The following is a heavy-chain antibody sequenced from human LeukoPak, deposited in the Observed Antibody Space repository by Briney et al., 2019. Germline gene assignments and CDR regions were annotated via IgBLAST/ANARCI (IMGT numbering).Heavy chain of an antibody. CDR2: IYYSGST. Sequence: SETLSLTCTVSGGSISSSSYYWGWIRQPPGKGLEWIGSIYYSGSTYYNPSLKSRVTILVDTSKNQFSLKLSSVTAADTAVYFCARDWGVEGRPGYMDVWGKGTMVTVSS. V-gene: IGHV4-39*07. J-gene: IGHJ6*03. CDR3: ARDWGVEGRPGYMDV. CDR1: GGSISSSSYY. D-gene: IGHD3-10*01.